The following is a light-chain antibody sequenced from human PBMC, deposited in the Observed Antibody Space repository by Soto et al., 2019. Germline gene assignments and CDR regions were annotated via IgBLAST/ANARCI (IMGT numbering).Light chain of an antibody. J-gene: IGKJ4*01. Sequence: EIVLTQSPGTLSLSPGERATLSCRASQTVSSSYLAWYQQKPGQAPRLLIYGASRRATGIPDRFSGSGSGTDFTLTISRLEPEDFAVYYCQQYASSLLTFGGGTKVEIK. V-gene: IGKV3-20*01. CDR1: QTVSSSY. CDR2: GAS. CDR3: QQYASSLLT.